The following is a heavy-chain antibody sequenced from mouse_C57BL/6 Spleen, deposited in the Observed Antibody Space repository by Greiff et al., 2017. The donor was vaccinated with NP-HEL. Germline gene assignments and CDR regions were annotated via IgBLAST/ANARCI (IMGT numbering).Heavy chain of an antibody. D-gene: IGHD2-5*01. CDR2: ISSGSSTI. CDR3: ARDYSNHGAMDY. Sequence: EVKLMESGGGLVKPGGSLKLSCAASGFTFSDYGMHWVRQAPEKGLEWVAYISSGSSTIYYADTVKGRFTISRDNAKNTLFLQMTSLRSEDTAMYYCARDYSNHGAMDYWGQGTSVTVSS. CDR1: GFTFSDYG. V-gene: IGHV5-17*01. J-gene: IGHJ4*01.